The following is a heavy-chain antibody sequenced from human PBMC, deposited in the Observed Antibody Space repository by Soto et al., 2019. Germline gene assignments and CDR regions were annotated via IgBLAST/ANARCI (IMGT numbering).Heavy chain of an antibody. CDR3: ARQYDILTGYYTSDAFDI. V-gene: IGHV3-30-3*01. J-gene: IGHJ3*02. D-gene: IGHD3-9*01. CDR1: GFTFSSYA. CDR2: ISYDGSNK. Sequence: QVQLVESGGGVVQPGRSLRLSCAASGFTFSSYAMHWVRQAPGKGLEWVAVISYDGSNKYYADSVKGRFTISRDNSKNTLYLQMNSLSAEDTSVYYCARQYDILTGYYTSDAFDIWGQGTMVTVSS.